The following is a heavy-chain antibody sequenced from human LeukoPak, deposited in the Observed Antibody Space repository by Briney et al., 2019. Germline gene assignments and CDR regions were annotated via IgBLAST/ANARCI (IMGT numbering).Heavy chain of an antibody. J-gene: IGHJ4*02. CDR1: GFTFSSYE. CDR2: ISSSGSTI. V-gene: IGHV3-48*03. D-gene: IGHD3-16*02. CDR3: AKIGPVVLSYYFDY. Sequence: PGGSLRLSCAASGFTFSSYEMNWVRQAPGKGLEWVSYISSSGSTIYYADSVKGRFTISRDNAKNSLYLQMNSLRAEDTAVYYCAKIGPVVLSYYFDYWGQGTLLTVSS.